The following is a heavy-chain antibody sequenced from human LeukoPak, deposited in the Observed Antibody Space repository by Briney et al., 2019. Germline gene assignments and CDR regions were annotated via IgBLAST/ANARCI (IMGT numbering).Heavy chain of an antibody. CDR1: GASISSHY. CDR3: AGDQNNVAWSYW. Sequence: SETLSLTCTVSGASISSHYWRWIRQPPGRGLEWIGYISYTGSTDYNPSLKGRVTMSIDTSKNQFSLSLYSVTTTDAAVYFCAGDQNNVAWSYWWGQGTLVTVSS. CDR2: ISYTGST. J-gene: IGHJ4*02. D-gene: IGHD3-9*01. V-gene: IGHV4-59*04.